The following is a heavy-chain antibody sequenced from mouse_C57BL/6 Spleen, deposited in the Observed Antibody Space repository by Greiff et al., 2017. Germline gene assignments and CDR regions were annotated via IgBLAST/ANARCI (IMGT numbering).Heavy chain of an antibody. Sequence: VKLQQSGAELVKPGASVKLSCKASGYTFTEYTIHWVKQRSGQGLEWIGWFYPGSGSIKYNEKFKDKATVTADKSSSTVYMELSRVTSEDSAVYCGERHEGDSSGYGCYAMDYWGQGTSVTVSS. CDR1: GYTFTEYT. D-gene: IGHD3-2*02. V-gene: IGHV1-62-2*01. CDR3: ERHEGDSSGYGCYAMDY. J-gene: IGHJ4*01. CDR2: FYPGSGSI.